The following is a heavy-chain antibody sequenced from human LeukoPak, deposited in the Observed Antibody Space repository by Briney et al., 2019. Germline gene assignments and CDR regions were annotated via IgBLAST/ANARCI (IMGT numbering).Heavy chain of an antibody. CDR3: ARDLGYDGFDWAP. Sequence: GGSLRLSCAASGFTVSSSYMSWVRQAPGKGLEWVSVIYSGGTTSYADSVKGRFTISRDNSKNTLYLQMNSLRAEDTAVYYCARDLGYDGFDWAPWGQGTLVTVSS. D-gene: IGHD5-12*01. J-gene: IGHJ5*02. CDR1: GFTVSSSY. CDR2: IYSGGTT. V-gene: IGHV3-53*01.